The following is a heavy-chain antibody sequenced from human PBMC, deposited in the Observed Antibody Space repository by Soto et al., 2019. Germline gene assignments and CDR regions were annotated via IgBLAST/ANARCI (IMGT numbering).Heavy chain of an antibody. D-gene: IGHD6-19*01. J-gene: IGHJ4*02. CDR3: AKADRSGIAVAGSDY. CDR2: ISWNSGSI. V-gene: IGHV3-9*01. Sequence: EVQLVESGGGLVQPSRSLRLSCAASGFTFDDYAMHWVRQAPGKGLEWVSGISWNSGSIGYADSVKGRFTISRDNAKNSLYLQMNSLRAEDTALYYCAKADRSGIAVAGSDYWGQGTLVTVSS. CDR1: GFTFDDYA.